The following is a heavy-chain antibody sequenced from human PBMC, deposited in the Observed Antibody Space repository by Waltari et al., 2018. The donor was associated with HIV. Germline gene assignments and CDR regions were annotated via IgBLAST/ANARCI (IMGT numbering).Heavy chain of an antibody. V-gene: IGHV3-15*01. CDR3: PTEEEYGSGNYGDD. CDR2: IKSGRGGGTR. D-gene: IGHD3-10*01. Sequence: EVQLLKSGGGFEKPGGCFRVSCAASGFTFINPWMTWVRQAPGKGLEGVGGIKSGRGGGTRYFAAVVKGRFCISRDDLNMTLYLQRSDLSTEDTAVYFCPTEEEYGSGNYGDDWGPGILVTVSS. CDR1: GFTFINPW. J-gene: IGHJ4*02.